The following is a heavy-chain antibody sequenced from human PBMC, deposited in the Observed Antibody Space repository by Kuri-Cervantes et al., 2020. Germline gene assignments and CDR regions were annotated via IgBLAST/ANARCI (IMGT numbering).Heavy chain of an antibody. D-gene: IGHD3-3*01. J-gene: IGHJ6*03. CDR2: ISSDGSKK. Sequence: GGSLRLSCAASGFTFNKYAMHWVRQAPGKGLEWVALISSDGSKKHYSDFVKGRFAISRDNSKNTVYLEMNSLRAEDTAVYYCAREGFLEWLLSYDYYYYYMDVWGKGTTVTVSS. CDR3: AREGFLEWLLSYDYYYYYMDV. V-gene: IGHV3-30*09. CDR1: GFTFNKYA.